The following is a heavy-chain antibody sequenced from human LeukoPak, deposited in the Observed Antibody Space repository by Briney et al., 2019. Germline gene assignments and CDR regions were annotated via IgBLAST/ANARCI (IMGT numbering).Heavy chain of an antibody. CDR1: GGSISSGGYY. CDR2: IYYSGST. J-gene: IGHJ4*02. V-gene: IGHV4-61*08. Sequence: SETLSLTCTVSGGSISSGGYYWSWIRQHPGKGLEWIGYIYYSGSTNYNPSLKSRVTISVDTSKDQFSLKLSSVTAADTAVYYCARKRSSDYYDSSGYSDYWGQGTLVTVSS. CDR3: ARKRSSDYYDSSGYSDY. D-gene: IGHD3-22*01.